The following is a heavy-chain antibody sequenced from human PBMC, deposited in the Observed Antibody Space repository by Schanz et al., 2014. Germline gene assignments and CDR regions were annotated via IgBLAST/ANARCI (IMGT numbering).Heavy chain of an antibody. CDR3: ARDDAWAFDY. CDR2: IRSDERDK. J-gene: IGHJ4*01. D-gene: IGHD7-27*01. CDR1: GFTFSNFG. Sequence: QVQLVQSGGGVVQPGGSLRLSCAASGFTFSNFGIHWVRQAPGMGLEWVALIRSDERDKSYADSVKGRFTISRDNSKNTVYLQMNSLRDDDTAVYYCARDDAWAFDYWGHGTLVTVSS. V-gene: IGHV3-30*02.